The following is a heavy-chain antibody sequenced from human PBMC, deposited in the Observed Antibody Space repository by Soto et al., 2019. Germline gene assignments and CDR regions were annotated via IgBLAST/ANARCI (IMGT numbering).Heavy chain of an antibody. V-gene: IGHV3-30*18. J-gene: IGHJ4*02. CDR2: ISYHGSDK. D-gene: IGHD4-17*01. Sequence: QVQLVESGGGVIQRGRSLRLSCTASGFTFSNYGMHWVRHAPGKGLEWVAVISYHGSDKYYADSVKGRFTISRDNSKNTLYLQMDSLRAEDTAVYYCAKDHLTTTVTTVGYWGQGTLVTVSS. CDR3: AKDHLTTTVTTVGY. CDR1: GFTFSNYG.